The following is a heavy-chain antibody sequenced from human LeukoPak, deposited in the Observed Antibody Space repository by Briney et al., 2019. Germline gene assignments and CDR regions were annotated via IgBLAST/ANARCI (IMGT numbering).Heavy chain of an antibody. J-gene: IGHJ5*02. V-gene: IGHV1-18*01. CDR3: ARDGELWFGEQYNWFDP. D-gene: IGHD3-10*01. CDR2: ISAYNGNT. CDR1: GYTFTSYG. Sequence: ASVKVSCKASGYTFTSYGISWLRQAPGQGLEWMGWISAYNGNTNYAQKLQGRVTMTTDTSTSTAYMKLRSLRSDDTAVYYCARDGELWFGEQYNWFDPWGQGTLVTVSS.